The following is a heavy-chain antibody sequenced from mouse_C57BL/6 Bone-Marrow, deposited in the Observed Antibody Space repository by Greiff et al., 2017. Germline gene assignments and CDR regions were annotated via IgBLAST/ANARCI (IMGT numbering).Heavy chain of an antibody. D-gene: IGHD3-3*01. V-gene: IGHV1-54*01. CDR3: ARWGGRGYFDY. J-gene: IGHJ2*01. CDR2: INTGSGGT. Sequence: VQLQQSGAELVRPGTSVKVSCKASGYAFTNYLIEWVKQRPGQGLEWIGVINTGSGGTNYNEKFKGKATLTADNSSSTAYMQLSSLTSEYSAVYFCARWGGRGYFDYWGQGTTLTVSS. CDR1: GYAFTNYL.